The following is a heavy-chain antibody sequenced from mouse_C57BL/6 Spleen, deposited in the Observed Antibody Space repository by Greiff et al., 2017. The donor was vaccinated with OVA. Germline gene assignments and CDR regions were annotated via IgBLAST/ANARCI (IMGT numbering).Heavy chain of an antibody. CDR2: IYPGDGDT. CDR3: ARPITTVVAPGAY. Sequence: QVQLQQSGAELVKPGASVKISCKASGYAFSSYWMNWVKQRPGKGLEWIGQIYPGDGDTNYNGKFKGKATLTADKSSSTAYMQLSSLTSEDSAVYFWARPITTVVAPGAYWGQGTLVTVSA. J-gene: IGHJ3*01. CDR1: GYAFSSYW. D-gene: IGHD1-1*01. V-gene: IGHV1-80*01.